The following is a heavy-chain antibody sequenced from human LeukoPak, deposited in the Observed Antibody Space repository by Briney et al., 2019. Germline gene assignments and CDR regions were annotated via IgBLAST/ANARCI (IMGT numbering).Heavy chain of an antibody. J-gene: IGHJ4*02. CDR3: AKALPGIAVAGLLDY. CDR2: ISSSSSYI. V-gene: IGHV3-21*04. CDR1: GFTFSSYS. D-gene: IGHD6-19*01. Sequence: PGGSLRLSCAASGFTFSSYSMNWVRQAPGKGLEWVSSISSSSSYIYYADSVKGRFTISRDNAKSSLYLQMNSLRAEDTAVYYCAKALPGIAVAGLLDYWGQGTLVTVSS.